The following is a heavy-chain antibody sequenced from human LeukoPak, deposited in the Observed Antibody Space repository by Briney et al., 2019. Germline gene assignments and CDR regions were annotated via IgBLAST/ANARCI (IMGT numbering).Heavy chain of an antibody. CDR1: GFTFSDYY. Sequence: GGSLRLSCVASGFTFSDYYMTWIGQAPGKGLEWVSYISESGSSIYYADSVKGRFTISRDNAKNSLYLQRDSLRAEDTAVYYCARALRQLTAWGQGTLVTVSS. J-gene: IGHJ4*02. V-gene: IGHV3-11*01. CDR3: ARALRQLTA. D-gene: IGHD3-10*01. CDR2: ISESGSSI.